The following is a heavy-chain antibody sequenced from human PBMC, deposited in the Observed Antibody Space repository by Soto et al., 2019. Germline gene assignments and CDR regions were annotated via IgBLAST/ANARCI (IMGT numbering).Heavy chain of an antibody. V-gene: IGHV1-3*01. Sequence: ASVKVSCKASGYTFNSYAMNWVRQATGQRLEWMGWINAGNGNTKYSQKFQGRVTITRDTSASTAYMELSSLRSEDTAVYYCARDPGYRYGNTWGQGTLVTVSS. D-gene: IGHD5-18*01. CDR3: ARDPGYRYGNT. J-gene: IGHJ5*02. CDR2: INAGNGNT. CDR1: GYTFNSYA.